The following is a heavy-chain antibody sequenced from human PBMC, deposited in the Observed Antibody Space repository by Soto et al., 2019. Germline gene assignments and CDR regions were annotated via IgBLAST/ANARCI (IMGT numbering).Heavy chain of an antibody. CDR3: ARSSRYAFYSFNI. D-gene: IGHD2-2*01. CDR1: GFTFSSHW. V-gene: IGHV3-7*01. CDR2: IKQDGSEK. Sequence: GGSLRLSCATSGFTFSSHWMNWVRQAPGKGLEWVANIKQDGSEKYYVDSVKGRFTISRDNAKNSLYLQMNSLRAEDTAVYYCARSSRYAFYSFNIWGQATLVTVS. J-gene: IGHJ3*02.